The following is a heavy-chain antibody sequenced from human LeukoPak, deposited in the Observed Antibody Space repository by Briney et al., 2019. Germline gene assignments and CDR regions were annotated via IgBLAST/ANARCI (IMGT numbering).Heavy chain of an antibody. V-gene: IGHV3-30*18. CDR1: GFTFSSYG. J-gene: IGHJ6*02. D-gene: IGHD3-10*01. CDR2: ISYDGSNK. CDR3: AKNPDYYGSGSYYKKPRGVGMDV. Sequence: GGSLRLSCAASGFTFSSYGMHWVRQAPGKGLEWVAVISYDGSNKYYADSVKGRFTISRDNSKNTLYLQMNSLRAEDTAVYYCAKNPDYYGSGSYYKKPRGVGMDVWGQGTTVTVSS.